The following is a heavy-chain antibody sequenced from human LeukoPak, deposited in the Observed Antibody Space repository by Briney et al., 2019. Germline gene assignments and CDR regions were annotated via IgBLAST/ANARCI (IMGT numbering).Heavy chain of an antibody. Sequence: SVNVSCKASGGTFSSYAISWVRQAPGQGLEWMGGIIPIFGTANYAQKFQGRVTITADESTSTAYMELSSLRSEDTAVYYCARGFTDYGTLINWFDPWGQGTLVTVSS. CDR3: ARGFTDYGTLINWFDP. CDR2: IIPIFGTA. J-gene: IGHJ5*02. V-gene: IGHV1-69*13. CDR1: GGTFSSYA. D-gene: IGHD4-17*01.